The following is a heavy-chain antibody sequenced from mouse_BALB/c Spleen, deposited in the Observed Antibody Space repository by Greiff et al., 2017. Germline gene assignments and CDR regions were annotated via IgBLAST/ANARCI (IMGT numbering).Heavy chain of an antibody. CDR1: GYTFTSYY. CDR3: ATGEVRQGGFDY. CDR2: IYPGNVNT. J-gene: IGHJ2*01. V-gene: IGHV1S56*01. D-gene: IGHD2-14*01. Sequence: VQLQQSGPELVKPGASVRISCKASGYTFTSYYIHWVKQRPGQGLEWIGWIYPGNVNTKYNEKFKGKATLTADKSSSTAYMQLSSLTSEDSAVYFCATGEVRQGGFDYWGQGTTLTVSS.